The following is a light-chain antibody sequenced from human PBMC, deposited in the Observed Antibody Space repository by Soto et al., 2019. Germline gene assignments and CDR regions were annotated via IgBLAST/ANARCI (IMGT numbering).Light chain of an antibody. CDR3: QQYGSAPFT. V-gene: IGKV3-20*01. J-gene: IGKJ3*01. CDR2: DAS. Sequence: EIVLTQSPGTLSLSPGERATLSCRASQSVASSYLAWYRQKPGQTPRLLIYDASSRATGIPDRISGSGSGTDFTLTISRLEPEDFAVYYCQQYGSAPFTFGPGTKVD. CDR1: QSVASSY.